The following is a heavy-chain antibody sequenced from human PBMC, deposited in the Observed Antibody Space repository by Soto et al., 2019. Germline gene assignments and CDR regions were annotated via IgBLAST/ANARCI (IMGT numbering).Heavy chain of an antibody. CDR1: GFTFSSYW. D-gene: IGHD2-21*01. CDR2: IKQDGSEK. V-gene: IGHV3-7*01. CDR3: ARAPAYCGGDCYPNDAFDI. Sequence: HPGGSLRLSCAASGFTFSSYWMSWVRQAPGKGLEWVANIKQDGSEKYYVDSVKGRFTISRDNAKNSLYLQMNSLRAEDTAVYYCARAPAYCGGDCYPNDAFDIWGQGTMVTVSS. J-gene: IGHJ3*02.